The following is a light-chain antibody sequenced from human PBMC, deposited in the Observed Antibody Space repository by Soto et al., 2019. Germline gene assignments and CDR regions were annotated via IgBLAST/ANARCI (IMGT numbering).Light chain of an antibody. CDR3: CSYTSSNTYV. V-gene: IGLV2-14*03. CDR2: DVT. CDR1: SSDVGGFDY. Sequence: QSVLTQPASVSGSLGQSITISCTGTSSDVGGFDYVSWYQHQPGKAPKLIIYDVTSRPSGVSSHFSGSKSGNTASLTISGLLAEDEADYHCCSYTSSNTYVSGTGTKVTVL. J-gene: IGLJ1*01.